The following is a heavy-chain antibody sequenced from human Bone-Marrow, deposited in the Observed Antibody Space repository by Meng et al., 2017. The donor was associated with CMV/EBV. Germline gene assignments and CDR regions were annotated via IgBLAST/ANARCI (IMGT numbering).Heavy chain of an antibody. CDR2: ISYDGSNK. CDR3: ARVDNAYYYYGVDV. J-gene: IGHJ6*02. CDR1: GFTFSSYA. D-gene: IGHD1-1*01. V-gene: IGHV3-30-3*01. Sequence: GESLKISCAASGFTFSSYAMHWVRQAPGKGLEWVAVISYDGSNKYYADSVKGRFTISRDNAKNSLVLQMNSLRAEDTAFYYCARVDNAYYYYGVDVWGQGTTVTASS.